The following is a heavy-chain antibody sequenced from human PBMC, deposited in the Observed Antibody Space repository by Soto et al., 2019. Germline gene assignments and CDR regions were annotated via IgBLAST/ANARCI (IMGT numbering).Heavy chain of an antibody. Sequence: ASVKVSCKASGYTFTSYDINWVRQATGQGLEWMGWMNPNSGNTGYAQKFQGRVTMTRNTSISTAYMELSSLRSEDTAVYYCARGDYGDSRTPKPYYYYYYMDVWGKGTTVTVSS. D-gene: IGHD4-17*01. J-gene: IGHJ6*03. V-gene: IGHV1-8*01. CDR2: MNPNSGNT. CDR1: GYTFTSYD. CDR3: ARGDYGDSRTPKPYYYYYYMDV.